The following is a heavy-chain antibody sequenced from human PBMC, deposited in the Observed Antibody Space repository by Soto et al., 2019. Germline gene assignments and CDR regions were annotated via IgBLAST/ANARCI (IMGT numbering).Heavy chain of an antibody. CDR3: ARHRPLLPYDY. Sequence: SETLSLTCTVSCGSISSYYWSWIRQPPGKGLEWIGYIYYSGSTNYNPSLKSRVTISVDTSKNQFSLKLSSVTAADTAVYYCARHRPLLPYDYWGQGTLVTVSS. CDR2: IYYSGST. V-gene: IGHV4-59*08. D-gene: IGHD2-15*01. J-gene: IGHJ4*02. CDR1: CGSISSYY.